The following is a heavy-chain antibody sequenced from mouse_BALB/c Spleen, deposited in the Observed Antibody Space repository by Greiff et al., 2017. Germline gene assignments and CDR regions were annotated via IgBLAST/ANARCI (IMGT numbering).Heavy chain of an antibody. CDR2: IWGDGST. CDR3: AREPLYDYYGDY. J-gene: IGHJ2*01. Sequence: VQLQQSGPGLVAPSQSLSITCTVSGFSLTGYGVNWVRQPPGKGLEWLGMIWGDGSTDYNSALKSRLSLSKDNSKSQVFLKMNSLQTDDTARYYCAREPLYDYYGDYGGQGTTLTVSS. D-gene: IGHD1-1*01. CDR1: GFSLTGYG. V-gene: IGHV2-6-7*01.